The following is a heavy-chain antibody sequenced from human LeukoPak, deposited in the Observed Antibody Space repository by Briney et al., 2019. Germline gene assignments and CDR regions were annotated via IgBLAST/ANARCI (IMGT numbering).Heavy chain of an antibody. Sequence: ASVKVSCKASGYTFTDYYMHWVRQAPGHGLEWMGWINPNSGGTNYAQKFQGRVTMTRDTSISTAYMELSSLRSEDTAVYYCARGLRGYSGYGVYYYYMDVWGKGTTVTISS. D-gene: IGHD5-12*01. V-gene: IGHV1-2*02. CDR1: GYTFTDYY. CDR3: ARGLRGYSGYGVYYYYMDV. CDR2: INPNSGGT. J-gene: IGHJ6*03.